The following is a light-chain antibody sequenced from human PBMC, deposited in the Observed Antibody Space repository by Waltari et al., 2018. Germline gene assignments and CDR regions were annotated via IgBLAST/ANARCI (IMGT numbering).Light chain of an antibody. Sequence: DIQMTQSPPSLSASVGDTVPMPCRASQSVRNYLTWFQQKPGEAPKLLIHAASSLGFGVPSRFSGSGSETDFTLTIAGLQREDVGTYYCQQTYTVPRSFGQGTKVE. CDR2: AAS. CDR3: QQTYTVPRS. CDR1: QSVRNY. J-gene: IGKJ2*01. V-gene: IGKV1-39*01.